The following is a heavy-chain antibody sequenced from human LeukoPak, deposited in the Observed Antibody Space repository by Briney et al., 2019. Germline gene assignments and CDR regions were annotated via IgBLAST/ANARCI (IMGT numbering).Heavy chain of an antibody. CDR2: INKDGGST. V-gene: IGHV3-74*01. CDR3: ARPLYGDFAKYFQR. Sequence: GGSLRLSCAASGFTFSSYWMHWVRQAPGKGLVWVSHINKDGGSTSYADSVKGRFTISRDNAKNTLYLQMSSLRAEDTALYYCARPLYGDFAKYFQRWGQGTLVTVSS. J-gene: IGHJ1*01. D-gene: IGHD4-17*01. CDR1: GFTFSSYW.